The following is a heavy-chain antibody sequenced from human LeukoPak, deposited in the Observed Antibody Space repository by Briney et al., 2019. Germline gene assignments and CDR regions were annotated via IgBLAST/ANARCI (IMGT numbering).Heavy chain of an antibody. CDR1: GFTFNTYS. J-gene: IGHJ4*02. CDR3: ARDGGSAWFLDY. D-gene: IGHD6-19*01. Sequence: PGGSLRLSCEASGFTFNTYSMDWARQAPGKGLEWVAFIQYDGSNKYYADSVKGRFTISRDNAKNSLYLQMNSLRAEDTAVYYCARDGGSAWFLDYWGQGTLVTVSS. CDR2: IQYDGSNK. V-gene: IGHV3-30*02.